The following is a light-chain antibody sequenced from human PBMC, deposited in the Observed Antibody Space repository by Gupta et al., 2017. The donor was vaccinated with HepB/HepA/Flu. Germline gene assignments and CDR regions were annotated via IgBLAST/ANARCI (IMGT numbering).Light chain of an antibody. V-gene: IGKV1-39*01. CDR1: QSISSY. CDR2: AAS. J-gene: IGKJ2*01. CDR3: QQSYSTPMYT. Sequence: DIQMTQSPSSLSASVGDRVTITCRASQSISSYLNWYQQKPGKVPKLLIYAASSLQSGVPSRFSGSGSGTDFTLTISSRQPEDFATYYCQQSYSTPMYTFGQGTKLEIK.